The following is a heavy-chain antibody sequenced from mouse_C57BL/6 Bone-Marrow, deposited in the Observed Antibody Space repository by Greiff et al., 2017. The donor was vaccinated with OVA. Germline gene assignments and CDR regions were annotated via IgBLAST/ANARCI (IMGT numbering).Heavy chain of an antibody. Sequence: EVKLMESGPELVKPGASVKIPCKASGYTFTDYNMDWVKQSHGKSLEWIGDINPNNGGTIYNQKFKGKATLTVDKSSSTAYMELRSLTSEDTAVYYCARVEGYQYYYAMDYWGQGTSVTVSS. CDR3: ARVEGYQYYYAMDY. CDR1: GYTFTDYN. D-gene: IGHD1-1*02. CDR2: INPNNGGT. V-gene: IGHV1-18*01. J-gene: IGHJ4*01.